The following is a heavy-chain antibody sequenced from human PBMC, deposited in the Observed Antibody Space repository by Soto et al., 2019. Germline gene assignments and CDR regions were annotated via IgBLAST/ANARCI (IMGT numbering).Heavy chain of an antibody. CDR1: GYTFTSYA. V-gene: IGHV1-3*01. D-gene: IGHD3-10*01. CDR3: ARSSVRGVILWSPNWFDP. J-gene: IGHJ5*02. Sequence: GASVKVSCKASGYTFTSYAMHWVRQAPGQRLEWMGWINAGNGNTKYSQKFQGRVTITRDTSASTAYMELSSLRSEDTAVYYCARSSVRGVILWSPNWFDPWGQGTLVTVSS. CDR2: INAGNGNT.